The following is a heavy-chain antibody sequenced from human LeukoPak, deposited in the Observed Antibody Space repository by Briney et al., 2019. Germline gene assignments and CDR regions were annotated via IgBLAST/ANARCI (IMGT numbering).Heavy chain of an antibody. CDR1: GYTFTSYG. V-gene: IGHV1-18*01. CDR3: ARDTGPSAGYSSGWYPVGY. CDR2: ISAYNGNT. D-gene: IGHD6-19*01. Sequence: ASVKVSCKASGYTFTSYGISWVRQAPGQGLEWMGWISAYNGNTNYAQKLQGRVTMTTDTSTSTAYMELRSLRSDDTAVYYCARDTGPSAGYSSGWYPVGYWGQGTLVTVSS. J-gene: IGHJ4*02.